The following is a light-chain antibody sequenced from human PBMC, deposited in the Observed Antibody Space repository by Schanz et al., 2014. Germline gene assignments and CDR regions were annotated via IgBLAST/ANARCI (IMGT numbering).Light chain of an antibody. J-gene: IGLJ3*02. V-gene: IGLV2-14*03. Sequence: QSALTQPASVSGSPGQSITISCTGTSSDVGGYNYVSWYQQHPGKVPKLMIYDVSNRPSGVPDRFSGSKSGNTASLTISGLQAEDEAEYYCCSFGSSSSFERVFGGGTKLTVL. CDR2: DVS. CDR1: SSDVGGYNY. CDR3: CSFGSSSSFERV.